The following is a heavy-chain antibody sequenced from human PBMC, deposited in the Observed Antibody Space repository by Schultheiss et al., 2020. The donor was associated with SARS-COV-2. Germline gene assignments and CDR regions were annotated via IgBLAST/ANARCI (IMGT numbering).Heavy chain of an antibody. Sequence: GESLKISCIGSGFTFTNYGMHWVRQVPGKGLVWVSRINTDAISTGYADSVKGRFTISRDNAKNTVYLQMNSLRAEVTGLYYCGRNQLHTSGIDYWGQGTLVTVSS. J-gene: IGHJ4*02. CDR3: GRNQLHTSGIDY. V-gene: IGHV3-74*01. CDR1: GFTFTNYG. CDR2: INTDAIST. D-gene: IGHD6-19*01.